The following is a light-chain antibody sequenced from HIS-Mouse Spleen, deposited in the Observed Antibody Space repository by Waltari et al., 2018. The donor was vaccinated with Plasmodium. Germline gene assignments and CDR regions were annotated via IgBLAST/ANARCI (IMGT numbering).Light chain of an antibody. CDR3: QQRSNWPRVLT. V-gene: IGKV3-11*01. Sequence: DIVLTQSPATLSLSPGERATLSCRACQSVSSYLAWYQQKPGQAPRILIYDASNGATGIPARFSGSGSGTDFTLTISSLEPEDFAVYYCQQRSNWPRVLTFGGGTKVEIK. J-gene: IGKJ4*01. CDR2: DAS. CDR1: QSVSSY.